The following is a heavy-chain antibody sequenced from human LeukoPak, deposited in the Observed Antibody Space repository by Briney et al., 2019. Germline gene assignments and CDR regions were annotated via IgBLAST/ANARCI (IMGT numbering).Heavy chain of an antibody. CDR1: GFTFSSYS. CDR2: ISSSSSTI. CDR3: ARDDAYCSGGSCPRGYYGMDV. V-gene: IGHV3-48*04. D-gene: IGHD2-15*01. J-gene: IGHJ6*02. Sequence: GGSLRLSCAASGFTFSSYSMNWVRQAPGKGLEWVSYISSSSSTIYYADSVKGRFTISRDNAKNSLYLQMNSLRAEDTAVYYCARDDAYCSGGSCPRGYYGMDVWGQGTTVTVTS.